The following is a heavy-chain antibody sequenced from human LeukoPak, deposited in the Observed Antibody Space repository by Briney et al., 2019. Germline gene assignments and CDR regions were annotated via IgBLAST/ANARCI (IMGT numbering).Heavy chain of an antibody. D-gene: IGHD2-2*01. J-gene: IGHJ6*03. Sequence: PGGSLRLSCAASGFTFSSYWMSWVRQAPGKGLEWVANIKQDGSEKYYVDSVKGRFTISRDNAKNSLYLQMNSLRAEDTAVYYCAREESTAMQSYYYYYMDVWGKGTTVTVSS. CDR3: AREESTAMQSYYYYYMDV. V-gene: IGHV3-7*01. CDR2: IKQDGSEK. CDR1: GFTFSSYW.